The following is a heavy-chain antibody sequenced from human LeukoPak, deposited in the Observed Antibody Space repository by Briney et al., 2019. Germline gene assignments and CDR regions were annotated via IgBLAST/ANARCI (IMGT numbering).Heavy chain of an antibody. J-gene: IGHJ4*02. V-gene: IGHV3-74*01. CDR2: IKSDGKT. CDR3: ARDFRGLSWYFDY. Sequence: GGSLRLSCAASGFTFSSYWMHWVRQAPGKGLVWVSRIKSDGKTNYADSVKGRFTISRDNAKNSLYLQMNSLRAEDTAVYYCARDFRGLSWYFDYWGQGSLVIVSS. CDR1: GFTFSSYW. D-gene: IGHD3-10*01.